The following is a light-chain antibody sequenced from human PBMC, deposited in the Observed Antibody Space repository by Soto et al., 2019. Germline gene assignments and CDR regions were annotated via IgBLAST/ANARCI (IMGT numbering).Light chain of an antibody. CDR3: HVWDGSGDQV. CDR1: NIGGKS. CDR2: DDR. J-gene: IGLJ3*02. Sequence: SYELTQPPSVSVAPGQTARITCGGDNIGGKSVHWYQQRPGQAPVLVVYDDRDRPSGIPERFSGSNSGNTATLTISRVEAGDEADYYCHVWDGSGDQVFGGGTKLTVL. V-gene: IGLV3-21*02.